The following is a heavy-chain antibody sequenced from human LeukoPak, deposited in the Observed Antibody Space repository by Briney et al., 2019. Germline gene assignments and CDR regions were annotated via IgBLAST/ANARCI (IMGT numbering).Heavy chain of an antibody. CDR3: ARNYYDSSGYYLYPHYFNY. CDR2: ISGRGGST. D-gene: IGHD3-22*01. J-gene: IGHJ4*02. V-gene: IGHV3-23*01. CDR1: GFTFSSYA. Sequence: RSGGSLRLSCAASGFTFSSYAMSWVRQAPGKGLEWVSAISGRGGSTDYADSVKGRFTISRDNSKNTLYLQMNSLRAEDTAVYYCARNYYDSSGYYLYPHYFNYWGQGTLVTVSS.